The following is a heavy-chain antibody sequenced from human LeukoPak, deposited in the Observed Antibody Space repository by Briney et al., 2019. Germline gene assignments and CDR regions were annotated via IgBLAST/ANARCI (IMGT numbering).Heavy chain of an antibody. CDR3: AKDGTRYSTYYFDY. CDR1: GFTFSSSA. Sequence: GGSLRLSCAASGFTFSSSAMTWVRQAPGKGLEWVSAISGGGGSTHYADSVKGRFTISRDNSKNTLYLQMNSLRAEDTAVYYCAKDGTRYSTYYFDYWGQGTLVTVSS. CDR2: ISGGGGST. V-gene: IGHV3-23*01. D-gene: IGHD1-1*01. J-gene: IGHJ4*02.